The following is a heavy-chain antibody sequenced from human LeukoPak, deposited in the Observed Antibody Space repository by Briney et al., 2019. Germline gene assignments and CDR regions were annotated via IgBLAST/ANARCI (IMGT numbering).Heavy chain of an antibody. Sequence: SETLSLTCTVSGGSISSYYWSWIRQPPGKGLEWIGYIYYSETTDYNPSLQSRVSISVDTSKKYFSLKLSSVTAADTAVYYCARGGNDYGYYFEYWGQGTLVTVSS. CDR1: GGSISSYY. J-gene: IGHJ4*02. CDR3: ARGGNDYGYYFEY. V-gene: IGHV4-59*01. D-gene: IGHD4-23*01. CDR2: IYYSETT.